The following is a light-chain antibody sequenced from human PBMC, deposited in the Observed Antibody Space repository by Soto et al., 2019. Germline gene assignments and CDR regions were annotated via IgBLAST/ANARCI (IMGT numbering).Light chain of an antibody. J-gene: IGKJ3*01. CDR2: GAF. CDR1: QSVSSN. CDR3: RQYNSWPSFT. Sequence: EIVRTQSPAALSVSPGEIATLSCRASQSVSSNLAWDQQKPGQAPRLLIYGAFTNATGIAVRFSGSVSGTEFTLTIRSLQAEDFAGYYCRQYNSWPSFTVGPGNKVDI. V-gene: IGKV3-15*01.